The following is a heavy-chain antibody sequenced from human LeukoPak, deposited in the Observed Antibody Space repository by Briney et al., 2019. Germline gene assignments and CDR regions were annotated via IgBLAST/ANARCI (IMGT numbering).Heavy chain of an antibody. CDR2: ISSSSNII. D-gene: IGHD3-16*02. J-gene: IGHJ4*02. CDR1: GFTFSDYY. V-gene: IGHV3-11*01. CDR3: ARGGAGGSYRPFDS. Sequence: GGSLRLSCATSGFTFSDYYMAWIRQAPGKGLEWISYISSSSNIIYYADSVKGRFTISRDNAKNSLYLQMNSLRAEDTAVYYWARGGAGGSYRPFDSWGQGTLVTVSS.